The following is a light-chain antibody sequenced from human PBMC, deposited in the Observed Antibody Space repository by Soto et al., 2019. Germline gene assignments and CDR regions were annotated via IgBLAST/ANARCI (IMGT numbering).Light chain of an antibody. V-gene: IGKV1-5*03. Sequence: DIQMTQSPSTLSGSVGDRVTITCRASQTISSLLSLYQQKPGKAPKLLIYKASTLESGVPSRFSGSGSGTEFTLTISSLQPDDFATYYCQQYNSISLLTFGGGTKVDIK. CDR2: KAS. J-gene: IGKJ4*01. CDR3: QQYNSISLLT. CDR1: QTISSL.